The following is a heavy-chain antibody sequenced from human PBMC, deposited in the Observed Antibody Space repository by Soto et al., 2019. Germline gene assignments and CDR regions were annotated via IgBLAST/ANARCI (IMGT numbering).Heavy chain of an antibody. Sequence: SEPLSLPCSVSGVAMTYGGYSWSWIRQSPDKGLEWLGYVFYGGTDYNPSLGGRVSMSVETSKSQFSLKLTSVTVADTAVYYCASYRGALYFESWGPGILVTVS. CDR1: GVAMTYGGYS. CDR3: ASYRGALYFES. D-gene: IGHD3-16*01. V-gene: IGHV4-61*08. CDR2: VFYGGT. J-gene: IGHJ4*02.